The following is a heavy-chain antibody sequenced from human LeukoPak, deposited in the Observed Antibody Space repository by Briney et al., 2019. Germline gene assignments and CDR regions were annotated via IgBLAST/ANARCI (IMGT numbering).Heavy chain of an antibody. J-gene: IGHJ4*02. D-gene: IGHD3-22*01. CDR1: GYSFTSYG. CDR2: IYPGDSDT. V-gene: IGHV5-51*01. Sequence: GESLKISCKGSGYSFTSYGIGWVRQMPGKGLEWMGIIYPGDSDTRYSPSFQGQVTISADKSISTAYLQWSSLKASDTAMYYCASSLNYYDSSGYYYGFDYWGQGTLVTVSS. CDR3: ASSLNYYDSSGYYYGFDY.